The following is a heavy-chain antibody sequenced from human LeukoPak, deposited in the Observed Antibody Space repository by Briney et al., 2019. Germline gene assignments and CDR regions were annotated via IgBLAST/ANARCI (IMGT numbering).Heavy chain of an antibody. J-gene: IGHJ4*02. D-gene: IGHD3-10*01. CDR3: ARGGNRFGGFYFDY. CDR2: IHHSGRS. CDR1: ADSLSSGGHY. Sequence: SQTLSLTCTVSADSLSSGGHYWAWIRQFPGKGLESIGFIHHSGRSRHNPSLKDRVAISVDTSRKQFAPKLSSVTAADTAMYYCARGGNRFGGFYFDYWGQGIQVIVSS. V-gene: IGHV4-31*03.